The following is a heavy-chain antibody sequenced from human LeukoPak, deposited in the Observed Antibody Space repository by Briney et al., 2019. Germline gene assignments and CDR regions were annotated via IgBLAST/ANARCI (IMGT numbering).Heavy chain of an antibody. CDR3: ARDFYCSRTSCYAPSFDY. CDR2: IRYDGTNE. Sequence: GRSLRLSRAASWFNFCSFRMHLVGQAAGKGLEMVAVIRYDGTNEYYADSVKGRFTISRDNSKNTLYLQMKSLRAEDTAVYYCARDFYCSRTSCYAPSFDYWGQGTLVTVSS. V-gene: IGHV3-33*01. J-gene: IGHJ4*02. CDR1: WFNFCSFR. D-gene: IGHD2-2*01.